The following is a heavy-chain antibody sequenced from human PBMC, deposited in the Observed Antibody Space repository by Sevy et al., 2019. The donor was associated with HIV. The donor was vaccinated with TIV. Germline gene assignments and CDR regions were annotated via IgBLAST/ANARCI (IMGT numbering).Heavy chain of an antibody. CDR2: VTTYKDST. Sequence: ASVKVSCKASGYTLNDYGISWVRQAPGQGLAWIGWVTTYKDSTNYAQNFQGRVTLTTDTSTNKAYMELRSLGSDDTAVYYCARVDPYYEFGDVWGQGTTVTVSS. V-gene: IGHV1-18*01. CDR3: ARVDPYYEFGDV. D-gene: IGHD3-3*01. J-gene: IGHJ6*02. CDR1: GYTLNDYG.